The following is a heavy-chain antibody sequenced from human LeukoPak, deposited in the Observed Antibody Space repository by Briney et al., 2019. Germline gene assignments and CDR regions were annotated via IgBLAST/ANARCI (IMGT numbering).Heavy chain of an antibody. CDR1: GFTFSSYG. CDR3: AKFLRFLEWPETDAFDI. D-gene: IGHD3-3*01. V-gene: IGHV3-30*02. Sequence: PGGSPRLSCAASGFTFSSYGMHWVRQAPGKGLEWVAFIRYDGSNKYYADSVKGRFTISRDNSKNTLYLQMNSLRAEDTAVYYCAKFLRFLEWPETDAFDIWGQGTMVTVSS. J-gene: IGHJ3*02. CDR2: IRYDGSNK.